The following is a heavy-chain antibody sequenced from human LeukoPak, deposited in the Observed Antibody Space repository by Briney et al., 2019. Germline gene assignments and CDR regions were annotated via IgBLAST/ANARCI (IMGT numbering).Heavy chain of an antibody. Sequence: SETLSLTCTVSGGSIGRNSWNWIRQAPGKGLEWIGNIHYTGRTNYSPSLESRVTTSLHTSKNQFSLRMNSVTAADTAVYYCAREAASSSSGEIDFWGQGTLVSVSS. CDR3: AREAASSSSGEIDF. CDR1: GGSIGRNS. D-gene: IGHD7-27*01. CDR2: IHYTGRT. J-gene: IGHJ4*02. V-gene: IGHV4-59*12.